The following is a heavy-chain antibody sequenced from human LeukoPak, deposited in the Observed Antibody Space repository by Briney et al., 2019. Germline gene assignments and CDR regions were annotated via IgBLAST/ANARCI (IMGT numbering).Heavy chain of an antibody. J-gene: IGHJ4*02. Sequence: SETLSLTCTASGGSISSYYWSWIRQPPGKGLEWIGYIYYSGSTNYNPSLKSRVTISVDTSKNQFSLKLSSVTAADTAVYYCARDYASSIAVGYYFDYWGQGTLVTVSS. CDR3: ARDYASSIAVGYYFDY. D-gene: IGHD6-19*01. CDR2: IYYSGST. V-gene: IGHV4-59*12. CDR1: GGSISSYY.